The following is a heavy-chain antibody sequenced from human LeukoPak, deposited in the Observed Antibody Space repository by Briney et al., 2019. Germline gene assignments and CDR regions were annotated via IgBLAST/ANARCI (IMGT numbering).Heavy chain of an antibody. CDR3: ARGYVSLGYLDY. D-gene: IGHD2-15*01. CDR2: MSGNGDTT. V-gene: IGHV3-23*01. Sequence: GGSLRLSCAASGFTFNNYAMSWVRQAPGKGLEWVSAMSGNGDTTYYADSVKGRFTISRDNSKNTLYLQMNSLRAEDTAVYYCARGYVSLGYLDYWGQGTLVTVSS. CDR1: GFTFNNYA. J-gene: IGHJ4*02.